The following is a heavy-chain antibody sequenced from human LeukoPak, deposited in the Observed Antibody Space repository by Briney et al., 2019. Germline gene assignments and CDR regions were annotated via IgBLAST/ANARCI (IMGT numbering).Heavy chain of an antibody. CDR3: ARENGGEDY. Sequence: GASVKLSCKASGYTFTRYYMHWVRQAPGQGLEWMGMINPSGGDTTYAQKLQGRVTMTRDTSTSTVYMELSCLRSEDTAVYYCARENGGEDYWGQGTLVTVSS. V-gene: IGHV1-46*01. CDR2: INPSGGDT. D-gene: IGHD2-21*01. J-gene: IGHJ4*02. CDR1: GYTFTRYY.